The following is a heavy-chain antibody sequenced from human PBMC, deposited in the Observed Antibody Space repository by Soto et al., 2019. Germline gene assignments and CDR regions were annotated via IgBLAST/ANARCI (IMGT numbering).Heavy chain of an antibody. CDR2: ISGSGGST. CDR1: GFTFSSYA. CDR3: AKDLRYSDWLLHNWFDP. Sequence: EVQLLESGGGLVQPGGSLRLSCAASGFTFSSYAMSWVRQAPGKGLEWVSAISGSGGSTYYADSVKGRFTISRDNSKNTPYQQMNSLRAEDTAVYYCAKDLRYSDWLLHNWFDPWGQGTLVTVSS. J-gene: IGHJ5*02. V-gene: IGHV3-23*01. D-gene: IGHD3-9*01.